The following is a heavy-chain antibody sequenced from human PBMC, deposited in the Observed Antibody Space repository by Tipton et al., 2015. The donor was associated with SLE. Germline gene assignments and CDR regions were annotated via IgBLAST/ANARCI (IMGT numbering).Heavy chain of an antibody. J-gene: IGHJ4*02. CDR2: IYTSGST. V-gene: IGHV4-61*02. Sequence: TLSLTCTVSGGSLSSGSYYWSWIRQPAGKGLEWIGRIYTSGSTNYNPSLKSRVTISVDTSKNQFSLKLSSVTAADTAVYYCAREDWGVDYWGQGTLVTVSS. CDR1: GGSLSSGSYY. CDR3: AREDWGVDY. D-gene: IGHD7-27*01.